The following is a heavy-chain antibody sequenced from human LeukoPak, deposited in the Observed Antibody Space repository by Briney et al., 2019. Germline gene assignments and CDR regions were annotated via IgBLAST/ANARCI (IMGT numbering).Heavy chain of an antibody. CDR3: AKGAAARRGHTAMVSDY. CDR2: ISGSGGST. CDR1: GFTFSSYA. J-gene: IGHJ4*02. D-gene: IGHD5-18*01. V-gene: IGHV3-23*01. Sequence: GGSLRLSCAASGFTFSSYAMSWVRQAPGKGLEWVSAISGSGGSTYYADSVKGRFTIPRDNSKNTLYLQMNSLRAEDTAVYYCAKGAAARRGHTAMVSDYWGQGTLVTVSS.